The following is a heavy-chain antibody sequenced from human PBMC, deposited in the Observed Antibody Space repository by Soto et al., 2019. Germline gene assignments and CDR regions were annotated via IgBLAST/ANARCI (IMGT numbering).Heavy chain of an antibody. V-gene: IGHV3-30*18. CDR3: AKDGGRGYDFWSGYLRAPRDYYYMDV. Sequence: QVQLVESGGGVVQPGRSLRLSCAASGFTFSSYGMHWVRQAPGKGLEWVAVISYDGSNKYYADSVKGRFTISRDNSKNPLYLQMNSLRAEDTAVYYCAKDGGRGYDFWSGYLRAPRDYYYMDVWGKGTTVTVSS. J-gene: IGHJ6*03. CDR1: GFTFSSYG. CDR2: ISYDGSNK. D-gene: IGHD3-3*01.